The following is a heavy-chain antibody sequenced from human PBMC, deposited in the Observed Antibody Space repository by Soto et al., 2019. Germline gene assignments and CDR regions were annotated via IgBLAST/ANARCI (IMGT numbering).Heavy chain of an antibody. D-gene: IGHD2-21*01. CDR3: ASAVFPRGIFTPPMDV. J-gene: IGHJ6*02. CDR1: GGSISSGGYY. CDR2: IFYSGST. Sequence: QVQLQESGPGLVKPSQTLSLTCTVSGGSISSGGYYWSWIRQHPGKGLEWIGYIFYSGSTYYNPPLKRRATLSVDPSKNQVSRKMSPVTAADPAVYYCASAVFPRGIFTPPMDVWGQGTTVTVSS. V-gene: IGHV4-31*03.